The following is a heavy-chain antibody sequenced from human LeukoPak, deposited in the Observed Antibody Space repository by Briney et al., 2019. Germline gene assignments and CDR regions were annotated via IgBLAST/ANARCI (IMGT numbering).Heavy chain of an antibody. J-gene: IGHJ6*03. CDR1: GFTFTSSA. Sequence: GASVKVSCKASGFTFTSSAMQWVRQARGQRLEWIGWIVVGSGNTNCAQKFQGRVTMTRDTSISTAYMELSRLRSDDTAVYYCARDYDILTGLAKYYYYMDVWGKGTTVTVSS. CDR2: IVVGSGNT. V-gene: IGHV1-58*02. CDR3: ARDYDILTGLAKYYYYMDV. D-gene: IGHD3-9*01.